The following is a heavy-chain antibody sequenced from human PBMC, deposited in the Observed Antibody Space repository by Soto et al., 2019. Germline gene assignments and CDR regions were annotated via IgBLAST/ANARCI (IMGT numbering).Heavy chain of an antibody. Sequence: SETLSLTCAVSGGSISSGGYSWSWIRQPPGKGLEWIGYIYHSGSTYYNPSLKSRVTISVDRSKNQFSLKLSSVTAADTAVYYCARGYTDIVVVPAAIGYFDYWGQGTLVTVSS. CDR1: GGSISSGGYS. CDR3: ARGYTDIVVVPAAIGYFDY. CDR2: IYHSGST. V-gene: IGHV4-30-2*01. J-gene: IGHJ4*02. D-gene: IGHD2-2*01.